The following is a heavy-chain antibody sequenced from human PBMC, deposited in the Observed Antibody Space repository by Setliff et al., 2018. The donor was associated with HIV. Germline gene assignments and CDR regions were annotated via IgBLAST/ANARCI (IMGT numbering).Heavy chain of an antibody. V-gene: IGHV1-69*13. CDR3: ARGALTDYYNFWSGYSYYYYYYMDV. CDR2: IIPIFGTA. D-gene: IGHD3-3*01. J-gene: IGHJ6*03. CDR1: GGTFSSYA. Sequence: ASVKVSCKASGGTFSSYAISWVRQAPGQGLEWMGGIIPIFGTANYAQKFQGRVTITADESTSTAYMELSSLRSEDTAVYYCARGALTDYYNFWSGYSYYYYYYMDVWGKGTTVTAP.